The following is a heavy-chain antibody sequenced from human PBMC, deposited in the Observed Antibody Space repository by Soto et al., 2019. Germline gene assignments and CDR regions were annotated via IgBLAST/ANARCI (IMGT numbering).Heavy chain of an antibody. CDR1: GGSISSGGYY. J-gene: IGHJ4*02. Sequence: QVQLQESGPGLVKPSQTRSLTCTVSGGSISSGGYYWSWIRQHPGKGLEWIGYIYYSGSTYYNPSLKRXXTXPXATSKNHFSLKLSSVTAADTAVYYCASYAPYGKPDYWGQGTLVTVSS. V-gene: IGHV4-31*03. D-gene: IGHD4-17*01. CDR2: IYYSGST. CDR3: ASYAPYGKPDY.